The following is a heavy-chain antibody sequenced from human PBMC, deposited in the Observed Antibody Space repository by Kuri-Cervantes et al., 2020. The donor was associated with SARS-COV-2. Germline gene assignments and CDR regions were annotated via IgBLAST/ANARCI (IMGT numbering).Heavy chain of an antibody. V-gene: IGHV3-30*18. D-gene: IGHD3-3*01. Sequence: GGSLRLSCAAYGFTFSNYGMHCVRQAPGKGLEWVALVSYDGSYKYYAGSVRGRFTISRDNSNMTVYLQMNSLRTEDTAVYYCAKSRSEGGGFFDYGVDVWGQGTTVTVSS. CDR2: VSYDGSYK. J-gene: IGHJ6*02. CDR3: AKSRSEGGGFFDYGVDV. CDR1: GFTFSNYG.